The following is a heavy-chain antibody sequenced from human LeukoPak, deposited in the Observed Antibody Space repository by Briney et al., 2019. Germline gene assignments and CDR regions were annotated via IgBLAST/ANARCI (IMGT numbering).Heavy chain of an antibody. CDR1: GGSISSYY. D-gene: IGHD3-10*01. V-gene: IGHV4-59*01. J-gene: IGHJ4*02. Sequence: SETLSLTCTVSGGSISSYYWSWIRQPPGKGLEWIGYIYYSGSTNYNPSLKSRVTISVDTSKNQFSLKLSSVTAADTAVYYCARVFRSGRYYFGYWGQGTLVTVSS. CDR2: IYYSGST. CDR3: ARVFRSGRYYFGY.